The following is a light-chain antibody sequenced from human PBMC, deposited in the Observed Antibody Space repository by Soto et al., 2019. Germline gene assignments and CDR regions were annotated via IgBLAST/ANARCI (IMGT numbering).Light chain of an antibody. CDR3: QSYDSSLSGYV. V-gene: IGLV1-40*01. CDR2: GNT. Sequence: QSVRTQPPSVSGAPGQRVTISCTGSSSNIGAGYDVSWYQQLPGTAPKFLIYGNTDRPSGVPDRFSGSKSGTSASLAITGLQAEDEADYYCQSYDSSLSGYVFGTGNKLTVL. CDR1: SSNIGAGYD. J-gene: IGLJ1*01.